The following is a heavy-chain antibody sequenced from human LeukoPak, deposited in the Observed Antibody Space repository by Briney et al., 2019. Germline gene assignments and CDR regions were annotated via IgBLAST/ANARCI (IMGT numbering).Heavy chain of an antibody. Sequence: SETLSLTCTVSGGSISSYYWNWIRQPPGKGLEWIGYISYSGSTNYNPSLKSRVTMSVDTSKNQFSLKLSSVTAADTALYYCARAPLAGVAVAQPDYWGQGILVTVSS. J-gene: IGHJ4*02. CDR2: ISYSGST. CDR1: GGSISSYY. D-gene: IGHD6-19*01. V-gene: IGHV4-59*01. CDR3: ARAPLAGVAVAQPDY.